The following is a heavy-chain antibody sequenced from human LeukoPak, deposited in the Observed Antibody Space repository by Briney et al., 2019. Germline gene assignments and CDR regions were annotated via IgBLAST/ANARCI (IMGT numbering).Heavy chain of an antibody. Sequence: SETLSLTCTVSNASISSNTYYRAWLRQPPGKGLEYIGSINYRGSTYYNPSLKSRVTLSVDTSKNQFSLKLNSVTAADTAVYYCATCKYDYVWGNQHFDYWGQGTLVAVSS. V-gene: IGHV4-39*07. CDR1: NASISSNTYY. D-gene: IGHD3-16*01. J-gene: IGHJ4*02. CDR2: INYRGST. CDR3: ATCKYDYVWGNQHFDY.